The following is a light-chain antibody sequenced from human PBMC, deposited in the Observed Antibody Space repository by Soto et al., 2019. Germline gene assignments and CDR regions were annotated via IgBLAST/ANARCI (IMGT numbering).Light chain of an antibody. J-gene: IGKJ1*01. V-gene: IGKV1-5*03. CDR3: QQYDRYSVT. Sequence: DIQMTQAPSTLSASVGDRVTITCRASQSISSWLAWYQQKPGKAPKLLIYKASSLESGVPSRFSGSGSGTEFTLTISSLQPDDFATYYCQQYDRYSVTFGQGTKGDIK. CDR2: KAS. CDR1: QSISSW.